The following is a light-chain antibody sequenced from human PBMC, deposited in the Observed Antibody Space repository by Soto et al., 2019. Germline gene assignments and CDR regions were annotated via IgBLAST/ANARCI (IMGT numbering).Light chain of an antibody. CDR1: SSDVGSYNL. CDR2: EVS. J-gene: IGLJ1*01. CDR3: CSYAGSRYV. Sequence: SVLTHPASVSWSPGQSITISCTGTSSDVGSYNLVSWYQQHPGKAPKLMIYEVSKRPSGVSNRFSGSKSGNTASLTISGLQAEDEADYYCCSYAGSRYVFGTGTKVTVL. V-gene: IGLV2-23*02.